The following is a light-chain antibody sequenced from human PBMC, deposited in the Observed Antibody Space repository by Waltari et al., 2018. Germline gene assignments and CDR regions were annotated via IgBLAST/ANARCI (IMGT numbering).Light chain of an antibody. J-gene: IGLJ3*02. CDR3: CSYAGSSTPV. Sequence: QSALTQPASVSGSPGQSITISCTGTSSDVGSYNLVSWYQQHPGKAPKLRIYEGSKRTSGVSNRFSGSKSGSTASLTISGLQAEDEADYYCCSYAGSSTPVFGGGTKLTVL. CDR2: EGS. CDR1: SSDVGSYNL. V-gene: IGLV2-23*01.